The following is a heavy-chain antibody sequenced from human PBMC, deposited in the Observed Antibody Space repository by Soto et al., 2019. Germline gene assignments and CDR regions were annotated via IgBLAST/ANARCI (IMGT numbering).Heavy chain of an antibody. CDR3: AHSPAYSSGWYSNCFDP. D-gene: IGHD6-19*01. V-gene: IGHV2-5*02. J-gene: IGHJ5*02. CDR2: IHWDDHK. CDR1: GFSLSTSGVG. Sequence: QITLKESGPTLVKPTQTLTLTCTFSGFSLSTSGVGVGWIRQPPGKALEWLALIHWDDHKRYSPSLKSRLTIPNHTPKTPWVLTLPNTDPVDTATYYCAHSPAYSSGWYSNCFDPWGQGTLVTVSS.